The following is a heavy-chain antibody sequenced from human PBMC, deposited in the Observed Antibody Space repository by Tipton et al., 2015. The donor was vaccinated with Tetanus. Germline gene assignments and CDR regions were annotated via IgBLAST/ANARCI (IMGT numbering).Heavy chain of an antibody. V-gene: IGHV4-39*02. J-gene: IGHJ4*02. D-gene: IGHD3-10*01. Sequence: PGLVKPSETLSLTCAVSGGSVSSMSYYWDWIRQPPGKGLEWIGTIYYTGNTYYNSSLKSRVTIVVDTSKNHFSLKVTSVTAADTAVYYCARRRIVIRGVISDFGDFWGQGILVTVSS. CDR2: IYYTGNT. CDR3: ARRRIVIRGVISDFGDF. CDR1: GGSVSSMSYY.